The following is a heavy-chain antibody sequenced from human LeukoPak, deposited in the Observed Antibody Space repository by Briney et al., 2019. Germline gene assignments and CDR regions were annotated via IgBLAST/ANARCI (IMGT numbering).Heavy chain of an antibody. V-gene: IGHV3-21*01. CDR3: ARDRDWNSGFDY. CDR2: ISTSSSYI. CDR1: GFTFSSYG. J-gene: IGHJ4*02. D-gene: IGHD1-7*01. Sequence: GGSLRLSCAASGFTFSSYGMHWVRQAPRKGLEWVSSISTSSSYIYYADSVKGRFTISRDNARNSLYLQMNSLRAEDTAVYYCARDRDWNSGFDYWGQGTLVTVSS.